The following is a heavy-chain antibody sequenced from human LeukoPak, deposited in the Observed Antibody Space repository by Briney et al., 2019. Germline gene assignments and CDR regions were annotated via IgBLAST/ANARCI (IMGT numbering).Heavy chain of an antibody. CDR1: GGSISSSTYY. Sequence: SETLSLTCTVSGGSISSSTYYWGWLRRPPGKGLEWIGTIYYRGSTYYNPSLKSRVTISVDTSKNQFSLKLTSVTAADTAVYYCARLGRTYYDFWSGPWGQGTLVTVSS. J-gene: IGHJ5*02. CDR2: IYYRGST. CDR3: ARLGRTYYDFWSGP. D-gene: IGHD3-3*01. V-gene: IGHV4-39*01.